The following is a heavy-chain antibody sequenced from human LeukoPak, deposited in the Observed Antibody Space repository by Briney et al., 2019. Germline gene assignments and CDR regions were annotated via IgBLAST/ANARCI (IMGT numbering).Heavy chain of an antibody. CDR3: ARGSSGWYSHLGY. J-gene: IGHJ4*02. CDR1: GGSISSYY. Sequence: SETLSLTCTVSGGSISSYYWNWIRQPPGKGLEWIGYIYYSGSTNYNPSLKSRVTISVDTSKNQFSLKLSSVTAADTAVYYCARGSSGWYSHLGYWGQGTLVTVSS. V-gene: IGHV4-59*01. D-gene: IGHD6-19*01. CDR2: IYYSGST.